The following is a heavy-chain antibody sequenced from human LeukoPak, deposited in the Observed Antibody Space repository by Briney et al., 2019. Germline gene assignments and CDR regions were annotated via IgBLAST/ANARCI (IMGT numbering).Heavy chain of an antibody. Sequence: SETLSLTCTVSGDSISSGGYYWSWIRQPAGTGLEWIGRTFTNGSTNYKPSLKSRVTISVDTSKKQFSLKLSSVTAADTAVYYCARQAYDSSGYYGYYYYYYMDVWGKGTTVTISS. V-gene: IGHV4-61*02. CDR1: GDSISSGGYY. D-gene: IGHD3-22*01. CDR2: TFTNGST. CDR3: ARQAYDSSGYYGYYYYYYMDV. J-gene: IGHJ6*03.